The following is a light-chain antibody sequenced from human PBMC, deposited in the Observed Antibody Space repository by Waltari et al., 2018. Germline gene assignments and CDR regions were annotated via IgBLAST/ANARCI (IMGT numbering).Light chain of an antibody. V-gene: IGKV3-20*01. J-gene: IGKJ4*01. Sequence: ESVLTQSPGTLSLSPGDRATLSCRASQTARTTHLAWYQQKPGQAPTLLIYVASSRATGIPDRFSGSGSGTDFSLKISSLEPEDVAVYYCQQYDSSPLTFGGGTKVEIK. CDR3: QQYDSSPLT. CDR1: QTARTTH. CDR2: VAS.